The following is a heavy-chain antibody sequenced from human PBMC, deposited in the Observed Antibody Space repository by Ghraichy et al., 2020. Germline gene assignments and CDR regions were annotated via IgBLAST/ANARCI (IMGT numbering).Heavy chain of an antibody. J-gene: IGHJ6*04. CDR1: GGSYSSGSYY. D-gene: IGHD2-2*01. CDR3: ARGFGGYCSSTRCSDLGGMDV. CDR2: IYPSGST. Sequence: SETLSLTCTVSGGSYSSGSYYWTWIRQPAGKELEWIGRIYPSGSTNYNPSLKSRVTISEDTSKNQFSLKLSSVTAADTAVYYCARGFGGYCSSTRCSDLGGMDVWGKGTTVTVSS. V-gene: IGHV4-61*02.